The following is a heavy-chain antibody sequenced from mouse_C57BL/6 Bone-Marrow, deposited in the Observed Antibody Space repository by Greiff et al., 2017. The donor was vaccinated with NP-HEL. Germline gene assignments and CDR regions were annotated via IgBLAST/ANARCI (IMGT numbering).Heavy chain of an antibody. V-gene: IGHV5-17*01. CDR3: AREDYGEVFAY. J-gene: IGHJ3*01. D-gene: IGHD2-4*01. CDR2: ISSGSSTI. CDR1: GFTFSDYG. Sequence: EVMLVESGGGLVKPGGSLKLSCAASGFTFSDYGMHWVRQAPEKGLEWVAYISSGSSTIYYADTVKGRFTISRDHAKNTLFLQMTSLRSEDTAMYYCAREDYGEVFAYWGQGTLVTVSA.